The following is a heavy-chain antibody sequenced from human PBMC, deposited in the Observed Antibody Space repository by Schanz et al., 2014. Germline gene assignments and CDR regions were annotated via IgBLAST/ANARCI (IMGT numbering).Heavy chain of an antibody. D-gene: IGHD3-22*01. CDR1: GGSIRNYY. CDR2: IHYSGST. CDR3: ARLNYDSSGYPYYYGMDV. J-gene: IGHJ6*02. Sequence: QVQLQESGPGLVKPSETLSLTCSVSGGSIRNYYWNWIRQPPGKGVEWIGYIHYSGSTNYNPSLDSRVAMPVDPSKNQFSLKLGSVPAADTAVYYCARLNYDSSGYPYYYGMDVWGQGTTVTVSS. V-gene: IGHV4-59*08.